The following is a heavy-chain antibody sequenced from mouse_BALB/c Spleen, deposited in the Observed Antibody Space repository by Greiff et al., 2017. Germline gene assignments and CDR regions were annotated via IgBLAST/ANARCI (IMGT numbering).Heavy chain of an antibody. CDR3: ASSDGYYVGAMDY. J-gene: IGHJ4*01. CDR2: ISYSGST. V-gene: IGHV3-2*02. D-gene: IGHD2-3*01. CDR1: GYSITSDYA. Sequence: DVKLQESGPGLVKPSQSLSLTCTVTGYSITSDYAWNWIRQFPGNKLAWMGYISYSGSTSYNPSLKSRISITRDTSKNQFFLQLNSVTTEDTATYYCASSDGYYVGAMDYWGQGTSVTVSS.